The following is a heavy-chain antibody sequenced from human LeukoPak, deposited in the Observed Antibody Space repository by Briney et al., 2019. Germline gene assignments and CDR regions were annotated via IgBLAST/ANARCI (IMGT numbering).Heavy chain of an antibody. J-gene: IGHJ4*02. CDR3: AREAVTRNYFDY. Sequence: GGSLRLSCAASGFTVSSNYMNWVRQAPGQGLEWVSVIYSGGSTYYADSVKGRFTISRDNSKNTLYLQMNSLRAEDTAVYYCAREAVTRNYFDYWGQGTLVTVSS. CDR2: IYSGGST. CDR1: GFTVSSNY. D-gene: IGHD4-17*01. V-gene: IGHV3-53*01.